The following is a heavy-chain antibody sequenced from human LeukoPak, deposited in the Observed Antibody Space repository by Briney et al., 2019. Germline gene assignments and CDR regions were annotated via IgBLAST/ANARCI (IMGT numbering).Heavy chain of an antibody. J-gene: IGHJ4*02. D-gene: IGHD4-23*01. V-gene: IGHV3-30*19. CDR1: GFTFSSYG. CDR3: ARGGSVVTSPIDY. Sequence: GRSLRLSCAASGFTFSSYGMHWVRQAPGKGLEWVAVIWYDGSNKYYADSVKGRFTISRDNSKNTLYLQMNSLRAEDTAVYYCARGGSVVTSPIDYWGQGTLVTVSS. CDR2: IWYDGSNK.